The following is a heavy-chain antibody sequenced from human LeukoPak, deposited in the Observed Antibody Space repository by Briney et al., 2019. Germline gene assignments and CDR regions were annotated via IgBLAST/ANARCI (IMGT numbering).Heavy chain of an antibody. J-gene: IGHJ6*03. V-gene: IGHV1-46*01. CDR2: INPSGGST. CDR3: AKQGVDYYYYMDV. CDR1: GYTFTGYY. D-gene: IGHD1/OR15-1a*01. Sequence: ASVKVSCKASGYTFTGYYMHWVRQAPGQGLEWMGIINPSGGSTSYAQKFQGRVTMTRDTSTSTVYMELSSLRSEDTAVYYCAKQGVDYYYYMDVWGKGTTVTISS.